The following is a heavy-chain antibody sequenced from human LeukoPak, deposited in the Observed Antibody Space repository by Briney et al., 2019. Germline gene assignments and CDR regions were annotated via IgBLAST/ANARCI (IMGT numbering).Heavy chain of an antibody. CDR1: EFTFSSYS. CDR3: ARGRCSSTSCSGGFDY. J-gene: IGHJ4*02. V-gene: IGHV3-21*01. Sequence: GGSLRLYCAASEFTFSSYSMNWVRQAPGKGLECVSSISSSSSYIYYADSVKGRFTISRDNAKNSLYLQMNSLRAEDTAVYYCARGRCSSTSCSGGFDYWGQGTLVTVSS. D-gene: IGHD2-2*01. CDR2: ISSSSSYI.